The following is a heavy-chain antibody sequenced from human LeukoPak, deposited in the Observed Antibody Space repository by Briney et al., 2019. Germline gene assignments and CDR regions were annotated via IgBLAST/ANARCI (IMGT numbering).Heavy chain of an antibody. D-gene: IGHD6-25*01. CDR1: GFSFSSYG. Sequence: SGGSLTLSCIPSGFSFSSYGMHWVRQAPGKGLERVAVIWSHGNRKHHSDSVEGRFAISRDNSKNILYLQMNNLRVEDTALYYCARDSAADDNDFDVWGQGTMVTVSS. CDR2: IWSHGNRK. CDR3: ARDSAADDNDFDV. V-gene: IGHV3-33*01. J-gene: IGHJ3*01.